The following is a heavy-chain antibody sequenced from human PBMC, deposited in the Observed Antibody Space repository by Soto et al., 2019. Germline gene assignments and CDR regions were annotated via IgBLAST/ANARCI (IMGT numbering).Heavy chain of an antibody. CDR2: IKSKTDGGTT. CDR1: GFTFSNAW. D-gene: IGHD6-19*01. V-gene: IGHV3-15*01. Sequence: SLRLSCAASGFTFSNAWMSWVRQAPGKGLEWVGRIKSKTDGGTTDYAAPVKGRFTISRDDSKNTLYLQMNSLKTEDTAVYYCTTASGWPHNWFDPWGQGTLVTVSS. CDR3: TTASGWPHNWFDP. J-gene: IGHJ5*02.